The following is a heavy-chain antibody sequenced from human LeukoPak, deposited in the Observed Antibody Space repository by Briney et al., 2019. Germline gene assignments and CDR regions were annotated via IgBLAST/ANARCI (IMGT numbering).Heavy chain of an antibody. CDR1: GYTFVTYD. CDR3: ARGLGGSSNAFDI. Sequence: PGASVKVSCKTSGYTFVTYDINWVRQAPGEGLEWMGWSSGRNGNTNYAQKFQGRVTMTTDTSTRTAYMELRNLISDDTAVYYCARGLGGSSNAFDIWGQGTMVTVSS. CDR2: SSGRNGNT. D-gene: IGHD1-26*01. J-gene: IGHJ3*02. V-gene: IGHV1-18*01.